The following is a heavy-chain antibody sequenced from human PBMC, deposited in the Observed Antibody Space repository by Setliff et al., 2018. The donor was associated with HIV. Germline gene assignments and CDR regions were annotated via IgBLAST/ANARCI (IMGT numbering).Heavy chain of an antibody. CDR3: ARGQTSVTLQFDH. J-gene: IGHJ4*02. D-gene: IGHD4-17*01. CDR2: INQDGSEK. Sequence: GESLRLSCAASGFTFSRYWMIWVRQAPGKGLEWVANINQDGSEKNYVDSVKGRFTISRDNAKNSLFLQMNSLRAEDTAVYYCARGQTSVTLQFDHWGQGTLVTVSS. CDR1: GFTFSRYW. V-gene: IGHV3-7*01.